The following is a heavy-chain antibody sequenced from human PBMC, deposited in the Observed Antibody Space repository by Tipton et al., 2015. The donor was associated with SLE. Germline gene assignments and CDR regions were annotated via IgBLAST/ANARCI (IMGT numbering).Heavy chain of an antibody. J-gene: IGHJ4*02. V-gene: IGHV3-15*01. D-gene: IGHD2-15*01. Sequence: GSLRLSCAASGFIFSNAWMSWVRQAPGKGLEWVGRIKSKTDGGTIDYVAPVKGRFTISRDDSKNTLYLQMNSLKTEDTAVYYCTPGYCSGGSCYPWYFDYWGQGTLVTVSS. CDR3: TPGYCSGGSCYPWYFDY. CDR2: IKSKTDGGTI. CDR1: GFIFSNAW.